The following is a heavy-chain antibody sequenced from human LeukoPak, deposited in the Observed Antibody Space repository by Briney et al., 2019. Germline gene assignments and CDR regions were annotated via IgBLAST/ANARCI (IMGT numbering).Heavy chain of an antibody. CDR3: ARGANVWSGYYSYYYYYYMDV. J-gene: IGHJ6*03. CDR2: MNPNSGNT. CDR1: GYTFTSYD. D-gene: IGHD3-3*01. V-gene: IGHV1-8*01. Sequence: ASVKVSCKASGYTFTSYDINWVRQATGQGLEWMGWMNPNSGNTGYAQKFQGRGTMTRNTSISTAYMELSSLRSEDTAVYSCARGANVWSGYYSYYYYYYMDVWGKGTTVTVSS.